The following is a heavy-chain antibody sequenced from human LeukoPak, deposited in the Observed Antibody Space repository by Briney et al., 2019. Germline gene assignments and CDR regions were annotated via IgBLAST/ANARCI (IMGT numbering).Heavy chain of an antibody. D-gene: IGHD1-7*01. J-gene: IGHJ4*02. CDR3: ARGSWHYVFNY. V-gene: IGHV3-48*03. CDR2: VASSGTTK. CDR1: GFSFNTYE. Sequence: GGSLRLSCAASGFSFNTYEMNWVRQAPGKGLEWISYVASSGTTKYYADSVQGRFTISRDNAKNSLYLQMNSLRVEDTAVYYCARGSWHYVFNYWGQGTLVTVSS.